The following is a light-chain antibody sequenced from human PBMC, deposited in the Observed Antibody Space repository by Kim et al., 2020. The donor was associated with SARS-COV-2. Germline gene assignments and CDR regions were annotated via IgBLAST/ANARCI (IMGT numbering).Light chain of an antibody. Sequence: EIAMTQSPATLSVSLGERVTLSCRASQSVSSSLAWYQQKPGQAPRLLISGASTRATGIPARFSGSGSGTEFTLTISSLQSEDFAVYYCQQYNNWWTFGQGTKVDIK. CDR3: QQYNNWWT. CDR2: GAS. CDR1: QSVSSS. V-gene: IGKV3-15*01. J-gene: IGKJ1*01.